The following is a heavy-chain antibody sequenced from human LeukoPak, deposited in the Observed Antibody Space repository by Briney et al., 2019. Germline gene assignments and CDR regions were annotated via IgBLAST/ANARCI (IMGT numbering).Heavy chain of an antibody. J-gene: IGHJ4*02. CDR2: IYHTGST. D-gene: IGHD2/OR15-2a*01. V-gene: IGHV4-34*01. CDR3: AREVDTTFDY. CDR1: GGSFIGYY. Sequence: PSETLSLTCEVSGGSFIGYYWSWIRQPPGKGLEWIGEIYHTGSTNYNPSLKGRVTISVDTSKNQFSLKLNSVTAADTAVYYCAREVDTTFDYWGQGTLVTVSS.